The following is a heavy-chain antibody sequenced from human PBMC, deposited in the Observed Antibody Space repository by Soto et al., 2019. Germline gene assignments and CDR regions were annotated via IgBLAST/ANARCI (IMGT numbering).Heavy chain of an antibody. CDR2: INHSGST. Sequence: QVQLQQWGAGLLKPSETLSLTCAVYGGSFSGYYWSWIRQPPGKGLEWIGEINHSGSTNYNPSLKSRVTISVDTSKNQFSLKLSSVTAADTAVYYCAISDVDTAMVTDYWGQGTLVTVSS. J-gene: IGHJ4*02. CDR1: GGSFSGYY. D-gene: IGHD5-18*01. V-gene: IGHV4-34*01. CDR3: AISDVDTAMVTDY.